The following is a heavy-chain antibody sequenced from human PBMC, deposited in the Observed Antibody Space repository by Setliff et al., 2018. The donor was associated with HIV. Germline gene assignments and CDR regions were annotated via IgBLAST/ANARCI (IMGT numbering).Heavy chain of an antibody. V-gene: IGHV3-21*01. CDR1: GFTLTKYA. CDR3: ARDRASSGYYARFDH. J-gene: IGHJ4*02. Sequence: GGSLRLSCTTSGFTLTKYAISWVRQAPGKGLEWVSGVSCSGMGIYYADSMKGRFTISRDNAKKLVYLQMNSLRAEDTAIYYCARDRASSGYYARFDHWGQGTLVTVSS. D-gene: IGHD3-22*01. CDR2: VSCSGMGI.